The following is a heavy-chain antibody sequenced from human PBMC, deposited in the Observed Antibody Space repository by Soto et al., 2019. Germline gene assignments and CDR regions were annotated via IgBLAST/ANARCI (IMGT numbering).Heavy chain of an antibody. Sequence: SETLSLTCTVSGGSISTYYWGWIRQPPEKGLEWIGYIYYSGSTDYNPSLKSRVTISVDASKKQFSLKLSSVTAADTAVYYCARGIYDSTGYYFDYWGQGTLVTVSS. CDR2: IYYSGST. J-gene: IGHJ4*02. D-gene: IGHD3-22*01. CDR1: GGSISTYY. V-gene: IGHV4-59*01. CDR3: ARGIYDSTGYYFDY.